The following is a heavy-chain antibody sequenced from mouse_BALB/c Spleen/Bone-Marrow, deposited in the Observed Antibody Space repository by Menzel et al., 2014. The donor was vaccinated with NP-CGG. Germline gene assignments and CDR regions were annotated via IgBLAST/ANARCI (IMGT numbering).Heavy chain of an antibody. V-gene: IGHV1-74*01. D-gene: IGHD1-1*01. Sequence: QVQLQQPGAELVKPGASVRLSCKASGYTFTSYWMHWVKQRPGQGLEWIGRIDPANGNTKYDPKFQGKATITADTSSNTAYLQLSSLTSEDTAVYYCARYNYGSSQFAYWGQGTLVTVSA. J-gene: IGHJ3*01. CDR1: GYTFTSYW. CDR3: ARYNYGSSQFAY. CDR2: IDPANGNT.